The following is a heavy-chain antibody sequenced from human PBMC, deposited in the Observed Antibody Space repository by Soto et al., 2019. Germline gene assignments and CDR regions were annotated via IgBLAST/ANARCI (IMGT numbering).Heavy chain of an antibody. CDR3: ASLGYCSGGSCDGWFDP. J-gene: IGHJ5*02. CDR1: GGTFSSYT. V-gene: IGHV1-69*02. Sequence: QVQLVQSGAEVKKPGSSVKVSCKASGGTFSSYTISWVRQAPGQGLEWMGRIIPILGIANYAQKFQGRVTITAEKSTTTAYMELSSVRSEDTAVYYCASLGYCSGGSCDGWFDPWGQGTLVTVSS. D-gene: IGHD2-15*01. CDR2: IIPILGIA.